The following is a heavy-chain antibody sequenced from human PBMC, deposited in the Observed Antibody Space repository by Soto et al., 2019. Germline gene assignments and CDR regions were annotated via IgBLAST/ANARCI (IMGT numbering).Heavy chain of an antibody. V-gene: IGHV1-18*01. Sequence: QVHLVQSGAEVKKPGASVKVSCHGSGYAFTTYGITWVRQAPGQGLEWMGWISAHTGNTNYAQKAQGRDTVNRDTSTSTACMELRSLRYDGTVVYYCARGRYGDYWGQGVLVNGSS. CDR3: ARGRYGDY. D-gene: IGHD1-1*01. J-gene: IGHJ4*02. CDR2: ISAHTGNT. CDR1: GYAFTTYG.